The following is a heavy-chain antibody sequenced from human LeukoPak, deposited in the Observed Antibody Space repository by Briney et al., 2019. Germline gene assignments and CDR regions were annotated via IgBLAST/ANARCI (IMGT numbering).Heavy chain of an antibody. D-gene: IGHD6-6*01. CDR1: GFTFSSYW. CDR3: AKPIEYSSSSFFDY. J-gene: IGHJ4*02. V-gene: IGHV3-7*01. CDR2: IKQDGSEK. Sequence: SGGSLRLSCAASGFTFSSYWMSWVRQAPGKGLEWVANIKQDGSEKYYVDSVKGRFTISRDNAKNSLYLQMNSLRAEDTAVYYCAKPIEYSSSSFFDYWGQGTLVTVSS.